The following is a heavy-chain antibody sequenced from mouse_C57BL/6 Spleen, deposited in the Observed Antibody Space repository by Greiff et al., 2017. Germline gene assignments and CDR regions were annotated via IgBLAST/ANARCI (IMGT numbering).Heavy chain of an antibody. V-gene: IGHV1-19*01. D-gene: IGHD3-2*02. CDR2: INPYNGGT. CDR3: ARRGSSDYYYAMDY. J-gene: IGHJ4*01. Sequence: VQLQQSGPVLVKPGASVKMSCKASGYTFTDYYMNWVKQSHGKSLEWIGVINPYNGGTSYNQKFKGKATLTVEQSSSTAYMELNSLTSEDSAVYYCARRGSSDYYYAMDYWGQGTSVTVSS. CDR1: GYTFTDYY.